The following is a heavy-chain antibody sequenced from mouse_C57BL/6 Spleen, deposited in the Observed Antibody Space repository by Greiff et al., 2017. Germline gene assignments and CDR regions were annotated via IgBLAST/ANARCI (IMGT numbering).Heavy chain of an antibody. J-gene: IGHJ3*01. CDR2: IYPGDGDT. CDR3: ARRDDYAWFAY. CDR1: GYAFSSYW. Sequence: VQVVESGAELVKPGASVKISCKASGYAFSSYWMNWVKQRPGKGLEWIGQIYPGDGDTNYNGKFKGKATLTADKSSSTAYMQLSSLTSEDSAVYFCARRDDYAWFAYWGQGTLVTVSA. D-gene: IGHD2-4*01. V-gene: IGHV1-80*01.